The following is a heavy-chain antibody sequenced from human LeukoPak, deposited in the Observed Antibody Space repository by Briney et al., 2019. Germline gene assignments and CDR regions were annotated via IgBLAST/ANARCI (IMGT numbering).Heavy chain of an antibody. J-gene: IGHJ4*02. D-gene: IGHD6-19*01. CDR2: INPNSGGT. CDR1: GYTFTGYY. V-gene: IGHV1-2*02. Sequence: ASVKVFCKASGYTFTGYYMHWVRQAPGQGLEWMGWINPNSGGTNYAQKFQGRVTMTRDTSISTAYMELSRLRSDDTAVYYCARDYSSGWQFDYWGQGTLVTVSS. CDR3: ARDYSSGWQFDY.